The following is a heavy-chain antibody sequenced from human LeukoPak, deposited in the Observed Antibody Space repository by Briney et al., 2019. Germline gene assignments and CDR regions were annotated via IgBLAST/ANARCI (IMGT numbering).Heavy chain of an antibody. CDR1: GFSFSSYN. CDR3: AKDSRRFGELLYTNY. D-gene: IGHD3-10*01. Sequence: GGSLRLSCAASGFSFSSYNMNWVRQAPGKGLEWVAFIRYDGSNKYYADSVKGRFTISRDNSKNTLYLQMNSLRAEDTAVYYCAKDSRRFGELLYTNYWGQGTLVTVSS. CDR2: IRYDGSNK. J-gene: IGHJ4*02. V-gene: IGHV3-30*02.